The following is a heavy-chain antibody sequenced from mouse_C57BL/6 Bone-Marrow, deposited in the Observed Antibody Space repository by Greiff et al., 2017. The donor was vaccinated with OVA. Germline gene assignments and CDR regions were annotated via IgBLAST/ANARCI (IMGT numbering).Heavy chain of an antibody. D-gene: IGHD2-5*01. CDR2: FHPDNDDT. V-gene: IGHV1-47*01. CDR3: ARASSNYEYYGG. J-gene: IGHJ2*01. CDR1: AYTFTTYP. Sequence: VQLQQSGAELVKPGASVKMSCKASAYTFTTYPIEWMKQNHGKRLERIGNFHPDNDDTKYKKKFKGKTTLTVEKSSSTVYLELSRLTSDDSAVYYCARASSNYEYYGGWGRGTTLAVSS.